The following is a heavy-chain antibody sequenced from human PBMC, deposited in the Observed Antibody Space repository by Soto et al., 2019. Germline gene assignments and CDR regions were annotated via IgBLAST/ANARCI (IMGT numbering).Heavy chain of an antibody. CDR1: GFAFSTYG. Sequence: QEQLVESGGGVVQPGRSLRLSCAATGFAFSTYGMHWVRQAPGKGREWVAAISYDGNEKYYADSLQGRFTISRDNSKNALYLQVNGLRGEDTAVYYCAKEKFRRGPSRMYAMDLWGQGTTVTVSS. J-gene: IGHJ6*02. V-gene: IGHV3-30*18. D-gene: IGHD5-12*01. CDR2: ISYDGNEK. CDR3: AKEKFRRGPSRMYAMDL.